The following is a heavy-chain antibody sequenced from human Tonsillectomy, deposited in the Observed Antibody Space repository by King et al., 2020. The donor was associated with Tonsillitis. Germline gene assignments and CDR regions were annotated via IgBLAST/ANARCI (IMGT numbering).Heavy chain of an antibody. CDR3: ARSLVVVVPAASDY. CDR1: GYTFTDYY. D-gene: IGHD2-2*01. CDR2: INPNSGGT. Sequence: QLVQSGAEVKKPGASVKVSCKASGYTFTDYYMHWVRQAPGQGLEWMGWINPNSGGTTYAQKFQGRVTMTRDTSISTAYMELSRLRSDETAVYYCARSLVVVVPAASDYWGQGTLVTVSS. V-gene: IGHV1-2*02. J-gene: IGHJ4*02.